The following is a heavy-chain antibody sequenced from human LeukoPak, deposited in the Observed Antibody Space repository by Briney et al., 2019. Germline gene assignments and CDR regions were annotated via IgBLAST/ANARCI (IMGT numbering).Heavy chain of an antibody. Sequence: PSETLSLTCTVSGGSISSYYWSWIRQPPGKGLEWIGYIYYSGSTNYNPSLKSRVTISVDTSKNQFSLKLSSVTAADTAVYYCARAMAAAGPEYFQHWGQGTLVTVSS. D-gene: IGHD6-13*01. J-gene: IGHJ1*01. CDR2: IYYSGST. V-gene: IGHV4-59*01. CDR3: ARAMAAAGPEYFQH. CDR1: GGSISSYY.